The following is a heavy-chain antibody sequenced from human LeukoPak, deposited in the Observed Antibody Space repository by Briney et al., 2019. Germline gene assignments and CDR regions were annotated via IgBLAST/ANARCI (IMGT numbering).Heavy chain of an antibody. Sequence: SETLSLTCTVSGYSISSGYYWGWIRQPPGKGLEWIGSIYHSGSTYYNPSLKSRVTISVDTSKNQFSLKLSSVTAADTAVYYCARETDYYDSSGPFDYWGQGTLVTVSS. CDR3: ARETDYYDSSGPFDY. CDR2: IYHSGST. J-gene: IGHJ4*02. D-gene: IGHD3-22*01. CDR1: GYSISSGYY. V-gene: IGHV4-38-2*02.